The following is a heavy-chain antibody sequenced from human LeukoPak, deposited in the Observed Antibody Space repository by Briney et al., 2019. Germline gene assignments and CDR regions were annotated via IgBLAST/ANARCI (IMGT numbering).Heavy chain of an antibody. V-gene: IGHV3-21*01. J-gene: IGHJ6*02. CDR1: GFSFSDYA. CDR3: ARIFRYQLVDYYALDV. Sequence: GGSLRLSCAAPGFSFSDYAMDWVRQAPGKGLEWVSAISSNSAHIYYADSVKGRFTISRDNAKSSVSLQMNSLRDDDTAVYYCARIFRYQLVDYYALDVWGQGTTVTVSS. D-gene: IGHD2-2*01. CDR2: ISSNSAHI.